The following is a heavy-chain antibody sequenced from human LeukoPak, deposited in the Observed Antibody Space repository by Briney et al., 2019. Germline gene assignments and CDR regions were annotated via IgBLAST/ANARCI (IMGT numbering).Heavy chain of an antibody. CDR1: VFTLRNYA. Sequence: PGGSLRLSCAPSVFTLRNYAMSGARHAPEEGLERVSAIGSRGSSTYYADSVKGRFTISRDNSKDTLYLQMNSLRAEDTAVYDCAKRERERISWYFFDYWGQGTLVTVSS. CDR2: IGSRGSST. J-gene: IGHJ4*02. D-gene: IGHD6-13*01. CDR3: AKRERERISWYFFDY. V-gene: IGHV3-23*01.